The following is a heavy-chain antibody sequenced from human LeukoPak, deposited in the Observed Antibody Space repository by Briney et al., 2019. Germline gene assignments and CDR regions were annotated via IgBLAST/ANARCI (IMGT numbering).Heavy chain of an antibody. V-gene: IGHV3-66*01. Sequence: GGSLRLSCAASGFTVSSNYMTWVRQAPGKGLEWVSIIYSGGSTYYADSVKGRFTISRDNSKNTLYPQMNSLRAEDTAVYYCARGTWEYFQHWGQGTLVTVSS. CDR2: IYSGGST. CDR1: GFTVSSNY. CDR3: ARGTWEYFQH. J-gene: IGHJ1*01. D-gene: IGHD2-8*01.